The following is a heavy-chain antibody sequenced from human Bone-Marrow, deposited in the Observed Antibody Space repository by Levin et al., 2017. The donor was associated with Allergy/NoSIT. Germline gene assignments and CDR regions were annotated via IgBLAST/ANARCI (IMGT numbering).Heavy chain of an antibody. D-gene: IGHD3-22*01. V-gene: IGHV3-11*01. CDR2: ISSGGSTI. J-gene: IGHJ4*02. CDR1: GFTFSDYY. CDR3: ARIFSHSSGFYKLEYFDY. Sequence: GGSLRLSCAASGFTFSDYYMSWIRQAPGKGLEWVSYISSGGSTIYYADSVKGRFTISRDNTKNSLYLQMNSLRAEDTAVYYCARIFSHSSGFYKLEYFDYWGQGILVTVSS.